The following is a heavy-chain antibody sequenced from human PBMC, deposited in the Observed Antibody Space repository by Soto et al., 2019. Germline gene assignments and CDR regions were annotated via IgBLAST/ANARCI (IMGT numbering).Heavy chain of an antibody. J-gene: IGHJ3*02. D-gene: IGHD4-17*01. CDR1: GASISSFY. CDR3: ARANDYGDFGDAFDI. CDR2: IHYSGTT. Sequence: PSETLSLTCTVSGASISSFYWSWVRQPPGEGLEWIGYIHYSGTTNYNPSLTSRVTISVDTSKNQFSLKLSSVTAADTAVYYCARANDYGDFGDAFDIWGQGTMVTVSS. V-gene: IGHV4-59*01.